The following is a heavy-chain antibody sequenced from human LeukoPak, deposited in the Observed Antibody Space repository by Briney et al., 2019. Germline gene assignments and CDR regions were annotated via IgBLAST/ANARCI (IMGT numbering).Heavy chain of an antibody. CDR3: ARRARWFDT. CDR2: IYYSGST. V-gene: IGHV4-59*12. Sequence: SETLSLTCTVSGGYISSYYWSWIRQPPGKGLEWIGYIYYSGSTNYNPSLKSRVIKSVDTSKNQLSLKLSSVTAAETAVYYCARRARWFDTWGQGTLVTVSS. J-gene: IGHJ5*02. CDR1: GGYISSYY.